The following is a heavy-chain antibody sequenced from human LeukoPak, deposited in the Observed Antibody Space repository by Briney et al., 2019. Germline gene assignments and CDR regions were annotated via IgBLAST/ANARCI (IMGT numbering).Heavy chain of an antibody. CDR2: IKQDGSEK. V-gene: IGHV3-7*02. D-gene: IGHD2-8*02. J-gene: IGHJ4*02. Sequence: GGSLRPSSAASRVTSSVFSMSSGPQPPGKGLEWVANIKQDGSEKYYVDSVKGRFTISRDNGKNSLYLQMNSLTAEDTAVYYCARRWCIVASGDYWGQGTLVTVSS. CDR3: ARRWCIVASGDY. CDR1: RVTSSVFS.